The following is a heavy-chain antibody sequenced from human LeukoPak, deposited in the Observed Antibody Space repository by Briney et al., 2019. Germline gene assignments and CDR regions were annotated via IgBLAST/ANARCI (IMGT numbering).Heavy chain of an antibody. CDR3: ARGVLTVTSDAFDI. CDR2: IFDGGPT. Sequence: SETLSLTCNVSGASISGHENIWSWIRQPPGRGLEWIGYIFDGGPTHYNPYLKSRGDISVDTSTNQFSLKLTSVSDADTAVYYCARGVLTVTSDAFDIWGQGTMVTVSS. J-gene: IGHJ3*02. CDR1: GASISGHENI. V-gene: IGHV4-30-4*08. D-gene: IGHD4-17*01.